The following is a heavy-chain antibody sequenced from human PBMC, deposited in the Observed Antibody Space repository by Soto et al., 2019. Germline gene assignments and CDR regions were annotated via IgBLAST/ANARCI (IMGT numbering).Heavy chain of an antibody. D-gene: IGHD2-21*01. CDR1: GGSISSGGYY. Sequence: QVQLQESGPGLVKPSQTLSLTCTVSGGSISSGGYYWSWIRQHPGKGLEWIGYIYYSGSTYYNPSLKIRVTISVDPSKNQFSLKLSSVTAADTAVYYCAASCVGCGGFNYYGMDVWGQGTTVTVSS. CDR2: IYYSGST. V-gene: IGHV4-31*03. J-gene: IGHJ6*02. CDR3: AASCVGCGGFNYYGMDV.